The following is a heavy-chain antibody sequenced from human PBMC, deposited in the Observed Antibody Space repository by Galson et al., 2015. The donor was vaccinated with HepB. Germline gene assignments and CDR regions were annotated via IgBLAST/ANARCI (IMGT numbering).Heavy chain of an antibody. CDR2: ISAYNGNT. D-gene: IGHD2-2*02. J-gene: IGHJ2*01. CDR1: GYTFTSYG. Sequence: SVKVSCKASGYTFTSYGISWVRQAPGQGLEWMGWISAYNGNTNYAQKLQGRVTMTTDTSTSTAYMGLRSLRSDDTAVYYCASCTSCYTDQEGNRYFDLWGRGTLVTVSS. V-gene: IGHV1-18*01. CDR3: ASCTSCYTDQEGNRYFDL.